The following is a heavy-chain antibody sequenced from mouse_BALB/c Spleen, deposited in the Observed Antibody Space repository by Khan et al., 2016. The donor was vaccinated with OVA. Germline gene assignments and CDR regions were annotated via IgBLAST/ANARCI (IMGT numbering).Heavy chain of an antibody. CDR3: ARIRNYWDIDV. J-gene: IGHJ1*01. CDR2: INTYTGEP. Sequence: QIQLVQSGPELKKPGETVKISCKAFGYTFTNYGMNWVKQAPGKALKWLGWINTYTGEPTYADDFKGRFAFSLETSASTAYLQINNLKNEDTATYFCARIRNYWDIDVWGAGTTVTVSS. CDR1: GYTFTNYG. V-gene: IGHV9-3-1*01.